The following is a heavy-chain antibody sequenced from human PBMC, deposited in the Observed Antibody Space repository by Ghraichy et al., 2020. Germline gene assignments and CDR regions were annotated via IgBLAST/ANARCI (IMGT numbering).Heavy chain of an antibody. Sequence: SETLSLTCAVSGGSINSGSFSWSWIRQPPGKGLEWIGYIYQSGSTYYNPSLKSRVTISLDDSKNQFSLRLTSVTAADTAVYYCARAPYDDDGFYDDGFDIWGQGTMFTVS. J-gene: IGHJ3*02. CDR2: IYQSGST. V-gene: IGHV4-30-2*01. D-gene: IGHD3-22*01. CDR1: GGSINSGSFS. CDR3: ARAPYDDDGFYDDGFDI.